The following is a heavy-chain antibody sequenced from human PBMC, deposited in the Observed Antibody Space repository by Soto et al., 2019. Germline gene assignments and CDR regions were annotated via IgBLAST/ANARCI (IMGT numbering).Heavy chain of an antibody. CDR2: ISYDGSNK. Sequence: GGSLRLSCAASGFTFSSYGMHWVRQAPGEGLEWVAVISYDGSNKYYADSVKGRFTISRDNSKNTLYLQMNSLRAEDTAVYYCAKDPRDSSSSGIDYWGQGTLVTV. V-gene: IGHV3-30*18. CDR3: AKDPRDSSSSGIDY. J-gene: IGHJ4*02. D-gene: IGHD6-6*01. CDR1: GFTFSSYG.